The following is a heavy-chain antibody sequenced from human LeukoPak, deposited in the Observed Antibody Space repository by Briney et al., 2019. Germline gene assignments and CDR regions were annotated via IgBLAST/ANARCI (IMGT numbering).Heavy chain of an antibody. V-gene: IGHV3-23*01. CDR2: ISISGGTT. Sequence: GGSLRLSCAASGFTFSNSAMSWVRQAPGKGLEWVSGISISGGTTYYAASVKGRFTISRDNSKNTVYLQLNSLRAEDTAVYYCTKEEVPNDYWGQATLVTVSA. J-gene: IGHJ4*02. CDR1: GFTFSNSA. CDR3: TKEEVPNDY. D-gene: IGHD1-1*01.